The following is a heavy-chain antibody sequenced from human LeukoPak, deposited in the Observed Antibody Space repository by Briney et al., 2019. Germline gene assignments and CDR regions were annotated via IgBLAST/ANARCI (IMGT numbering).Heavy chain of an antibody. CDR3: ARSDGYGLVGI. D-gene: IGHD3-10*01. CDR1: GGSISTSSYY. J-gene: IGHJ3*02. CDR2: IYSSGST. V-gene: IGHV4-39*06. Sequence: SETLSLTCTLSGGSISTSSYYWGCIRQPPGNTLEWIGSIYSSGSTYYNPSLKSRVIIIIDTPKNHFTLTLRSVTAADTAVYYCARSDGYGLVGIWGQGTMVTVSS.